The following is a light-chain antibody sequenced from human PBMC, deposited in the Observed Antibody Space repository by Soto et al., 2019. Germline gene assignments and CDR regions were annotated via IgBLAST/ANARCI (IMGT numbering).Light chain of an antibody. CDR1: SRDVGAYNL. Sequence: QSVLTQPASVSGSPGQSITISCGGTSRDVGAYNLVSWYQQFPGKGPKLLIYEVRHRPSGVSYRFSGSKSGNTASLTISSLLPEDEAVYFCSSFSSRNALVFGGGTKVTVL. V-gene: IGLV2-14*01. CDR2: EVR. CDR3: SSFSSRNALV. J-gene: IGLJ2*01.